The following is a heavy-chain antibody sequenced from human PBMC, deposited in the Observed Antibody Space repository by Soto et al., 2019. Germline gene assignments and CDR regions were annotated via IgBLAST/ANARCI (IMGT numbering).Heavy chain of an antibody. CDR2: INAYNGNT. CDR3: ARDQAMAQFDY. Sequence: QVQLVQSGAEVKKPGASVKVSCKASGYTFTSYGISWVRQAPGQGLEWMGWINAYNGNTKYAQKLQGRVTMTTDTSTSTAYMELRSLSSDDTDVYSCARDQAMAQFDYWGQGTLVTVSS. CDR1: GYTFTSYG. V-gene: IGHV1-18*01. D-gene: IGHD5-18*01. J-gene: IGHJ4*02.